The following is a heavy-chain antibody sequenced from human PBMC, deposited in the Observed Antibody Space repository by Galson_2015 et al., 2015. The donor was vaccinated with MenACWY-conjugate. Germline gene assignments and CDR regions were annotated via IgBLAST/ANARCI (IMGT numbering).Heavy chain of an antibody. J-gene: IGHJ4*02. Sequence: SVKVSCKASGYTFTGYYMHWVRQAPGQGLEWMGWINPNSGGTNYAQKFQGWVTMTRDTSISTAYMELSRLRSGDTAVYYCARGRDGYNPPDYWGQGTLVTVSS. CDR1: GYTFTGYY. CDR3: ARGRDGYNPPDY. D-gene: IGHD5-24*01. V-gene: IGHV1-2*04. CDR2: INPNSGGT.